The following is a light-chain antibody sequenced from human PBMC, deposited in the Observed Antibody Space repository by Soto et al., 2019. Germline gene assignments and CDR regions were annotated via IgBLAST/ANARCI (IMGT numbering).Light chain of an antibody. CDR1: QSLLHITGETF. Sequence: DVVMTQTALSLSVAPGQPASMSCKSTQSLLHITGETFLFWYLQKPGQSPQLLIYEVSTRVSGVPDRFSGSGSGTDFTLEISRVETDDVGIYYCMQSTQLPPTFGQGTRLEIK. V-gene: IGKV2D-29*02. CDR2: EVS. J-gene: IGKJ5*01. CDR3: MQSTQLPPT.